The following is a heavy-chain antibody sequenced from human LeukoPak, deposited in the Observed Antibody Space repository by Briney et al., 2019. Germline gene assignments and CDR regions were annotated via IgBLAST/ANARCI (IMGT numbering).Heavy chain of an antibody. V-gene: IGHV3-23*01. D-gene: IGHD5-24*01. CDR3: AKSGYNRFDY. J-gene: IGHJ4*02. Sequence: GGSLRLSCAASGFIVTGDHMIWVRQAPGKGLEWVSNISGSGSGGSTYYADSAKGRFTISRDNSKNTLYLQMNSLRAEDTAVYYCAKSGYNRFDYWGQGTLVTVSS. CDR1: GFIVTGDH. CDR2: ISGSGSGGST.